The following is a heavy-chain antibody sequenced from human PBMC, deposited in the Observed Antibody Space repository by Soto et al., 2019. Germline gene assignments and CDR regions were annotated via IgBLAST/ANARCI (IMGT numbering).Heavy chain of an antibody. Sequence: PSETLSLTCAVYGGSFSGYYWSWIRQPPGKGLEWIGEINHSGSTNYNPSLKSRVTISVDTSKNQFSLKLSSVTAADTAVYYCARDPSRGYSYGNNWFDPWGQGTLVTVYS. CDR3: ARDPSRGYSYGNNWFDP. CDR2: INHSGST. J-gene: IGHJ5*02. V-gene: IGHV4-34*01. CDR1: GGSFSGYY. D-gene: IGHD5-18*01.